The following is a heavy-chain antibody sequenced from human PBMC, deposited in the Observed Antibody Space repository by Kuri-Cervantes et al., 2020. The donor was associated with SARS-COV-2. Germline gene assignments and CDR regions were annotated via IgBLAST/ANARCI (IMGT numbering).Heavy chain of an antibody. CDR3: ARGESAPEGYFDL. J-gene: IGHJ2*01. Sequence: SVKVSCNASGGTFSSYAISWVRQAPGQGLEWMGRIIPILGIANYAQKFQGRVTITADKSTSTAYMELSSLRSEDTAVYYCARGESAPEGYFDLWGRGTLVTVSS. V-gene: IGHV1-69*04. CDR1: GGTFSSYA. CDR2: IIPILGIA. D-gene: IGHD1-14*01.